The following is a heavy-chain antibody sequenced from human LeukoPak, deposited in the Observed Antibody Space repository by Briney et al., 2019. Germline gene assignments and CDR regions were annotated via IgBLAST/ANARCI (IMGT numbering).Heavy chain of an antibody. CDR1: GFTFSSYA. V-gene: IGHV3-23*01. CDR3: AKHPQLRYFDWFPTFFD. Sequence: TGGSLRLSCAASGFTFSSYAMSWVRQAPGKGLEWVSAISGSGSTYYADSVKGRFTISRDNSKNTLYLQMNSLRAEDTAVYYCAKHPQLRYFDWFPTFFDWGQGTLVTVSS. D-gene: IGHD3-9*01. J-gene: IGHJ4*02. CDR2: ISGSGST.